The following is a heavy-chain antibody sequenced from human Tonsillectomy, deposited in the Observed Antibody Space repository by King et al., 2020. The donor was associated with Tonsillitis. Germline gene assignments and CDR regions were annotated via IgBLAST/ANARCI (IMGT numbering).Heavy chain of an antibody. CDR3: ARDNDWHKFDP. CDR1: GFTLGHFW. J-gene: IGHJ5*02. Sequence: VQLVESGGGLVQPGGSLRLSCAASGFTLGHFWMSWVRQAPGKGLEWVANIRKDGSDIYYLDSVKGRFTVSRENSKNSVYLQMNSLRAEDTAVYFCARDNDWHKFDPWGQGTLVTVSS. CDR2: IRKDGSDI. D-gene: IGHD3-9*01. V-gene: IGHV3-7*03.